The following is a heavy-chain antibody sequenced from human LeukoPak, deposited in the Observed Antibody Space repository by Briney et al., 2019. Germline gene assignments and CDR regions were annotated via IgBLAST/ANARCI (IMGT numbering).Heavy chain of an antibody. D-gene: IGHD3-9*01. CDR1: GYTFTSYG. CDR2: ISASNGTT. Sequence: ATANVSCKASGYTFTSYGTSWVRHAPGQGLEWRGWISASNGTTNYAQKLQGRVTMNKDTSTSTAYMELRSLRSDATAVYYCARDYDILTGYYNPEVGYYYYYLDVWGKGTTVTVSS. J-gene: IGHJ6*03. V-gene: IGHV1-18*01. CDR3: ARDYDILTGYYNPEVGYYYYYLDV.